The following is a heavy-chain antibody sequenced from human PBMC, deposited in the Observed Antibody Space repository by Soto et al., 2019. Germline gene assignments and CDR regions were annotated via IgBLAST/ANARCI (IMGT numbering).Heavy chain of an antibody. J-gene: IGHJ6*03. CDR1: GFTFSSYW. Sequence: EVQLVESGGGLVQPGGSLRLSCAASGFTFSSYWMHWVRQAPGKGLVWVSRINSDGSSTSYADSVKGRFTISRDNAKNTLNLQMNSLRAEDTAVYYCARANSGYDPRKYYYYYYMDVWGKGTTVTVSS. CDR3: ARANSGYDPRKYYYYYYMDV. V-gene: IGHV3-74*01. D-gene: IGHD5-12*01. CDR2: INSDGSST.